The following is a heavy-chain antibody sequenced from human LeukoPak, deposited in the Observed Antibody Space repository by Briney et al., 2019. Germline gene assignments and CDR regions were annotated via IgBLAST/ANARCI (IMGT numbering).Heavy chain of an antibody. CDR2: ISSRSSTI. D-gene: IGHD3-9*01. V-gene: IGHV3-48*02. CDR3: ARDIPYNNILTGEDY. CDR1: GFTFDDYA. J-gene: IGHJ4*02. Sequence: GGSLRLSCAASGFTFDDYAMHWVRQAPGKGLEWVSYISSRSSTIYYADSVKGRFTISRDNAKNSLYLQMSSLRDEDTAVYYCARDIPYNNILTGEDYWGQGTLVTVSS.